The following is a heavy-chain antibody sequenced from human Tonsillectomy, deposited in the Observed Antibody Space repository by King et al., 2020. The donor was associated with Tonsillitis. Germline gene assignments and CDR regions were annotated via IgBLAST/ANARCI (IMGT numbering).Heavy chain of an antibody. J-gene: IGHJ6*02. Sequence: QLVQSGAEVKKPGASVKVSCKASGYTFTGYYIHWVRQAPGQGLEWMGRITPNSGGINYAQKFQGRVTMTRDTSISTAYMELSRLRSDDTAVYYCARGADFGSGNMDGMDVWGQGTTVTVSS. CDR2: ITPNSGGI. D-gene: IGHD3-3*01. V-gene: IGHV1-2*06. CDR1: GYTFTGYY. CDR3: ARGADFGSGNMDGMDV.